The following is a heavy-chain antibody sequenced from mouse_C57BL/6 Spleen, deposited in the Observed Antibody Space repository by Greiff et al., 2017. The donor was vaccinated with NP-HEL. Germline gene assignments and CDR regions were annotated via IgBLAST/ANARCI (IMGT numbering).Heavy chain of an antibody. D-gene: IGHD2-12*01. Sequence: VKLQQPGAELVKPGASVKLSCKASGYTFTSYWMHWVKQRPGQGLGWIGMIHPNSGSTNYNEKFKSKATLTVDTSSSTAYMQLSSLTSEDSAVYYCATYDWFAYWGQGTLVTVSA. J-gene: IGHJ3*01. CDR1: GYTFTSYW. V-gene: IGHV1-64*01. CDR2: IHPNSGST. CDR3: ATYDWFAY.